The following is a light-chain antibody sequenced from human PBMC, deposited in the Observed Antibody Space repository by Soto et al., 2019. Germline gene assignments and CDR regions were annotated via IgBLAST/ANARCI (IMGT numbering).Light chain of an antibody. CDR3: CSYTSSSSRV. Sequence: QSALTQPASVSGSPGQSITISCSGTSSDVGGYNYVSWYQQHPGKAPKLMLYDVSNRPSGVSNRFSGSKSGNTASLTISGLQAEDEADYYCCSYTSSSSRVFGGGTKLTVL. CDR1: SSDVGGYNY. J-gene: IGLJ3*02. CDR2: DVS. V-gene: IGLV2-14*01.